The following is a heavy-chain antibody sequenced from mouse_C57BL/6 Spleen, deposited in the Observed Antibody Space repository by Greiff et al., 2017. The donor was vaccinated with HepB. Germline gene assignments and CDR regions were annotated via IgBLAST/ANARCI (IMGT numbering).Heavy chain of an antibody. CDR2: ISSGSSTI. V-gene: IGHV5-17*01. J-gene: IGHJ3*01. CDR1: GFTFSDYG. CDR3: ARCWFAY. Sequence: EVKLMESGGGLVKPGGSLKLSCAASGFTFSDYGMHWVRQAPEKGLEWVAYISSGSSTIYYADTVKGRFTISRDNAKNTLFLQMTSLRSDDTAMYYCARCWFAYLGQGTLVTVSA.